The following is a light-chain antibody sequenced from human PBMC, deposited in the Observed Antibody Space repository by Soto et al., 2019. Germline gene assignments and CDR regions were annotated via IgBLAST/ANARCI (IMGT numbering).Light chain of an antibody. Sequence: EIVLTQSPVPLSLSPGERATLSCRASQRVSTYLAWYQQKPGRAPRLLIYDASSRDTGIPARFSGSGSGTDFTLTISSLEPEDFAVYYCQQRSNWPSTFGGGTKVEIK. J-gene: IGKJ4*02. V-gene: IGKV3-11*01. CDR1: QRVSTY. CDR3: QQRSNWPST. CDR2: DAS.